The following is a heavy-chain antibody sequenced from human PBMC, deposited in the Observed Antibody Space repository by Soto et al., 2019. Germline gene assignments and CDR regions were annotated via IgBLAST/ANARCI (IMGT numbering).Heavy chain of an antibody. Sequence: ETLSLTCTVSGGSISSYYWSWIRQPPGKGLEWIGYIYYSGSTNYNPSLKSRVTISVDTSKNQFSLKLSSVTAADTAVYYCARGGDFWSGYYDFDYWGQGTLVTVS. CDR3: ARGGDFWSGYYDFDY. D-gene: IGHD3-3*01. V-gene: IGHV4-59*01. CDR2: IYYSGST. J-gene: IGHJ4*02. CDR1: GGSISSYY.